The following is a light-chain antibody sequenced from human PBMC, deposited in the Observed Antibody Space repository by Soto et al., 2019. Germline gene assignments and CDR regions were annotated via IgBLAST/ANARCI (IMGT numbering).Light chain of an antibody. CDR1: QGINTF. CDR3: QQYDNLPLI. J-gene: IGKJ5*01. CDR2: AAS. Sequence: QLTQSPSSLSASVGDRVTITCRASQGINTFLAWYQQRPGKAPRLLIYAASTLQTGVPSRFSGSGSGTYFTLTITSLQPEDFATYYCQQYDNLPLIFGQGTRLEIK. V-gene: IGKV1-9*01.